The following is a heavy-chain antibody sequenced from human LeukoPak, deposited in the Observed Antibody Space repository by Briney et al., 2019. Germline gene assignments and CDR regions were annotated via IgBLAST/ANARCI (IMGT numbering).Heavy chain of an antibody. J-gene: IGHJ4*02. CDR3: ARDQGAYCGGDCYSGFDY. CDR2: ISYDGSNK. V-gene: IGHV3-30*03. D-gene: IGHD2-21*02. CDR1: GFTFSDYY. Sequence: GGSLRLSCAASGFTFSDYYMSWIRQAPGKGLEWVAVISYDGSNKYYADSVKGRFTISRDNSKNTLYLQMNSLRAEDTAVYYCARDQGAYCGGDCYSGFDYWGQGTLVTVSS.